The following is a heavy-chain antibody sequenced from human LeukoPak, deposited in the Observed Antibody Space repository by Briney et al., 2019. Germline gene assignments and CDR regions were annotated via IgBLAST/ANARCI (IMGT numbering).Heavy chain of an antibody. CDR1: GFTFSSYV. CDR2: ISGSGGST. D-gene: IGHD4-23*01. J-gene: IGHJ4*02. Sequence: GGSLRLSCAASGFTFSSYVMSWVRQAPGKGLEWVSTISGSGGSTYNADSVKGRFTISRDNSKNTLYLQMNSLRAEDTAVYYCARVAAGYSVNYFDYWGQGTLVTVSS. CDR3: ARVAAGYSVNYFDY. V-gene: IGHV3-23*01.